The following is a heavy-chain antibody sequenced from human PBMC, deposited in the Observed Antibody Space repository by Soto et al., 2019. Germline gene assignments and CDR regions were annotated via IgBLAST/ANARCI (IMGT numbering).Heavy chain of an antibody. CDR2: ISAYNGKT. CDR3: ARVDSSSWYSSYYYYGMDV. D-gene: IGHD6-13*01. V-gene: IGHV1-18*01. CDR1: GYTFTRNG. Sequence: GAAVKVCCKASGYTFTRNGISWGRQAPGKGLEWMGWISAYNGKTNYAQKLQGRGTMTTDTSTSAAYMELRSLRSDDTAVYYCARVDSSSWYSSYYYYGMDVWG. J-gene: IGHJ6*02.